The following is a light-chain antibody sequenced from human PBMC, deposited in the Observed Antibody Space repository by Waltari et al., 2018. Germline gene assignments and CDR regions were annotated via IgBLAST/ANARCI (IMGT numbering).Light chain of an antibody. CDR3: HSHTSSITTVI. V-gene: IGLV2-14*01. CDR1: SSDVGGYNY. Sequence: QSALTQPASVSGSPGQSITISCTGTSSDVGGYNYVSWYQHHPGKAPKLFIYAVSKRPSGVSYRFTGSKSGNTASLTISGLQAEDEADYYCHSHTSSITTVIFGGGTKLTV. CDR2: AVS. J-gene: IGLJ2*01.